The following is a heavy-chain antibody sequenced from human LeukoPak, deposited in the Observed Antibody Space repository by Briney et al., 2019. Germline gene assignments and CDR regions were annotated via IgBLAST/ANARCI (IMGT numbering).Heavy chain of an antibody. CDR3: AGLVGRYSSGLYYYYFDY. D-gene: IGHD3-22*01. Sequence: SETLSLTCTVSGGSISSGGYYWSWVRQPPGKGLEWIGEVYLSGTTHSNPSVKSRVTISIDKSKNQFFLNLRSVTAADTAVYYCAGLVGRYSSGLYYYYFDYWGQGTLVTVSS. CDR2: VYLSGTT. CDR1: GGSISSGGYY. J-gene: IGHJ4*02. V-gene: IGHV4-39*07.